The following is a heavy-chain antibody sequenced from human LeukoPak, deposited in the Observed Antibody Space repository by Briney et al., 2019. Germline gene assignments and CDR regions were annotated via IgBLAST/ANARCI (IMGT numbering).Heavy chain of an antibody. V-gene: IGHV3-48*01. CDR2: ISGSGFTI. Sequence: GGSLRLSCAVSGFTLSNYSMNWVRQAPGRGLEWISYISGSGFTIHYADSVKGRLTISRDNAKNSLYLQMNSLRAEDTAVYYCARGVPKTSYYYYYMDVWGKGTTVTVSS. D-gene: IGHD4-11*01. J-gene: IGHJ6*03. CDR1: GFTLSNYS. CDR3: ARGVPKTSYYYYYMDV.